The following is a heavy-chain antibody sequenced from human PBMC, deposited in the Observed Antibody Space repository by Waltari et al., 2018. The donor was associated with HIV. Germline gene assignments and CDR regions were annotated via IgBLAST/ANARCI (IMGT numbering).Heavy chain of an antibody. CDR3: ARTFLYCSCGTCYFDY. J-gene: IGHJ4*02. V-gene: IGHV1-2*02. CDR1: GYTFTGNY. D-gene: IGHD2-15*01. CDR2: INPNSGGT. Sequence: QVQLVQSGAEVKKHGASVKVSCKASGYTFTGNYMHWVRQAPGQGLEWMGWINPNSGGTNYAQKLQGRVTMTRDTSISTAYMDLSRLRSDDTAVYYCARTFLYCSCGTCYFDYWGQGTLVTVSS.